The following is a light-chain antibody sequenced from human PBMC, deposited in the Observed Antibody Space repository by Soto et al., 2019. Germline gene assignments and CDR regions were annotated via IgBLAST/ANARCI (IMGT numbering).Light chain of an antibody. CDR2: DTS. J-gene: IGKJ5*01. V-gene: IGKV3D-15*01. CDR1: QSVSSSH. Sequence: TQAPCTLSLSPVERATLSFMSVQSVSSSHLAWYQQKRGQAPRLLIYDTSTRATGIPDRFSGSGSGTEFTLTISSLQSEDFGVYYCQQYNDWFSITFGQGTRLEIK. CDR3: QQYNDWFSIT.